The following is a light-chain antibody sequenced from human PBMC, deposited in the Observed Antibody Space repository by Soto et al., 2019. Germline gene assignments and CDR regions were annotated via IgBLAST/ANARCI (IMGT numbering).Light chain of an antibody. CDR3: QSYDSSLSVV. V-gene: IGLV1-40*01. CDR1: SSNIGAGYD. Sequence: QSVLTPPPSVSGAPGQRVTISCTGSSSNIGAGYDVHWYKPLTGTAPKLLIYGNSNRPSGVPDRFSGSKSGTSASLAIAGLQAEDEAYDYCQSYDSSLSVVFGGGTQRTVL. CDR2: GNS. J-gene: IGLJ2*01.